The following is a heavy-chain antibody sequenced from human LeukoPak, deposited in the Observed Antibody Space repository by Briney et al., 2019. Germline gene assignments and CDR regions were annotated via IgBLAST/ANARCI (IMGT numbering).Heavy chain of an antibody. D-gene: IGHD6-13*01. CDR3: ARVAAAGISPNFDY. J-gene: IGHJ4*02. CDR2: IYHSGST. Sequence: SETQSLTCAVSGGSISSSNWWSWVRQPPGKGLEWIGEIYHSGSTNYDPSLKSRVTISVDKSKNQFSLKLSSVTAADTAVYYCARVAAAGISPNFDYWGQGTLVTVSS. V-gene: IGHV4-4*02. CDR1: GGSISSSNW.